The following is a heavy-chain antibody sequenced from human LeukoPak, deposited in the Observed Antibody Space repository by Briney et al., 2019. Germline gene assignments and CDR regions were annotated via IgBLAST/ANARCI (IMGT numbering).Heavy chain of an antibody. J-gene: IGHJ4*02. CDR2: IYCYGST. D-gene: IGHD4-17*01. CDR3: ARVPTVTFFDY. V-gene: IGHV4-39*01. CDR1: GGSISSSSYY. Sequence: SETLSLTCTVSGGSISSSSYYWGWIRQPPGKGLEWIGSIYCYGSTYYSPSLKSRVAISVDTSKNQFSLRLSSVTAADTAVYYCARVPTVTFFDYWGQGTLVTVSS.